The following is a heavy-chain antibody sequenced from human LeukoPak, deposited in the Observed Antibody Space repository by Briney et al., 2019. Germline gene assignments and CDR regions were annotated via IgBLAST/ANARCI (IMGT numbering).Heavy chain of an antibody. Sequence: PGGSLRLSCAAPGFTFSSYWMSWVRQAPGKGLEWVANIKQDGSEKYYVDSVKGRFTISRDNAKNSLYLQMNSLRAEDTAVYYCARARFKGRFDYWGQGTLVTVSS. V-gene: IGHV3-7*01. J-gene: IGHJ4*02. CDR1: GFTFSSYW. CDR3: ARARFKGRFDY. CDR2: IKQDGSEK.